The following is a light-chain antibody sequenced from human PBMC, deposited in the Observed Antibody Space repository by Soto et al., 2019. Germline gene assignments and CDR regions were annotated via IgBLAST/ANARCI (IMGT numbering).Light chain of an antibody. CDR2: DVR. J-gene: IGLJ1*01. CDR1: SSDLGTYNY. V-gene: IGLV2-14*03. CDR3: QTYDSSLSGLYV. Sequence: QSALTQPASVSGSPGQSITISCIGTSSDLGTYNYVSWYQQHPDKAPKLIIYDVRHRPSGISDRFSGSKSGDTASLIISGLQAEDEGDYYCQTYDSSLSGLYVFGTGTKLTVL.